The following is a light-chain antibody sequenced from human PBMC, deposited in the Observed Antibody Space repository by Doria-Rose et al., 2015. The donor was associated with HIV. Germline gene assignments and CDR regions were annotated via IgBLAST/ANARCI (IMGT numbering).Light chain of an antibody. V-gene: IGKV3-20*01. J-gene: IGKJ1*01. CDR1: QSFSSTY. CDR2: DGS. CDR3: HQYGTSWT. Sequence: TQSPGNLSLSPGERATLSCRASQSFSSTYLAWYQQKPGQAPSLLIYDGSTRATGIQDRFSASESGTDFTLTINRLEPEDFALYYCHQYGTSWTFGQGTKVEI.